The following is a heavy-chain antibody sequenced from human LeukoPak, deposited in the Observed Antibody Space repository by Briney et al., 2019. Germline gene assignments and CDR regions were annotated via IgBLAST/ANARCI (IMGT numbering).Heavy chain of an antibody. Sequence: PGRSLRLSCAASGFTFSSYAMHWVRQAPGKGLEWVAVISYDGSNKYYADSVKGRFTIPRDNSKNTLYLQMNSLRAEDTAVYYCARAMHFDYWGQGTLVTVSS. CDR1: GFTFSSYA. CDR3: ARAMHFDY. V-gene: IGHV3-30-3*01. CDR2: ISYDGSNK. J-gene: IGHJ4*02.